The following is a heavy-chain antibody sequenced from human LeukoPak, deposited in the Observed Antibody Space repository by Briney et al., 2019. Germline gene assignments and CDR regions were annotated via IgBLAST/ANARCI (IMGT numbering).Heavy chain of an antibody. CDR1: GGSISSGGYY. V-gene: IGHV4-31*03. J-gene: IGHJ4*02. CDR3: ARASSGYYYVDY. CDR2: IYNSGST. Sequence: PSETLSLTCTVSGGSISSGGYYWSWIRQHPGKGLEWIGYIYNSGSTYYNPSLKSRVTIPVDTSKNQFSLKLSSVTAADTAVYYCARASSGYYYVDYWGQGTLVTVSS. D-gene: IGHD3-22*01.